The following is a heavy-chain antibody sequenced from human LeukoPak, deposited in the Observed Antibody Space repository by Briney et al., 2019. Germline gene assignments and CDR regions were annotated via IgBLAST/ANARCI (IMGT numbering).Heavy chain of an antibody. J-gene: IGHJ3*02. D-gene: IGHD4/OR15-4a*01. CDR1: GFTFSSYA. CDR2: ISGSGGST. V-gene: IGHV3-23*01. Sequence: QPGGSLRLSCAASGFTFSSYAMSWVRQAPGKGLEWVSAISGSGGSTYYADSVKGRFTISRDNSRNTLYLQMNSLRAEDTATYYCAKTGSFVVVLISTLGGAFDIWGQGTMVTVSS. CDR3: AKTGSFVVVLISTLGGAFDI.